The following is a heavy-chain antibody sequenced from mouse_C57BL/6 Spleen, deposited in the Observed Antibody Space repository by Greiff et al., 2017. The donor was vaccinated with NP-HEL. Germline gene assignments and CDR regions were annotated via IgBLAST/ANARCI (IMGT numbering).Heavy chain of an antibody. J-gene: IGHJ4*01. Sequence: EVKLMEPGGGLVKPGGSLKLSCAASGFTFSDYGMHWVRQAPEKGLEWVAYISSGSSTIYYADTVKGRFTISRDNAKNTLFLQMTSLRSEDTAMYYCARGALRRMDYWGQGTSVTVSS. V-gene: IGHV5-17*01. CDR3: ARGALRRMDY. CDR2: ISSGSSTI. CDR1: GFTFSDYG.